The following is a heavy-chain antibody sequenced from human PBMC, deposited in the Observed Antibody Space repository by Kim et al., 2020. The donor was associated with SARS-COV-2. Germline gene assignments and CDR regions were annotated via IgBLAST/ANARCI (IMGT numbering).Heavy chain of an antibody. CDR3: ARGLQKICAARWDYYYMDV. Sequence: SVKVSCKASGGTFSSYAISWVRQAPGQGLEWMGRIIPILGIANYAQKFQGRVTITADKSTSTAYMELSSLRSEDTAVYYCARGLQKICAARWDYYYMDVLGKGATVTVSS. CDR1: GGTFSSYA. V-gene: IGHV1-69*04. D-gene: IGHD2-21*01. CDR2: IIPILGIA. J-gene: IGHJ6*03.